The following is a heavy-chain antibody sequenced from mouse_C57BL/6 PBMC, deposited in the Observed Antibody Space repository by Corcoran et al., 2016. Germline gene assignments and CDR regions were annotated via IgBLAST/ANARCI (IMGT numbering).Heavy chain of an antibody. D-gene: IGHD1-1*01. CDR1: GYTFTDYN. CDR3: AVGYYGSSPYYAMDY. CDR2: INPNNGGT. J-gene: IGHJ4*01. V-gene: IGHV1-18*01. Sequence: EVQRQQSGPELVKPGASVKIPCKASGYTFTDYNMDWVKQSHGKSLEWIGDINPNNGGTIYNQKFKGKATLTVDKSSSTAYMELRSLTSEDTAVYYCAVGYYGSSPYYAMDYWGQGTSVTVSS.